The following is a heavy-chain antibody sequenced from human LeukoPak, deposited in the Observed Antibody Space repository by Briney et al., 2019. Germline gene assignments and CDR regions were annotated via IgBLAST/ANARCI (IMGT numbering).Heavy chain of an antibody. CDR2: IIPIFGTA. CDR1: GGTFSSYA. Sequence: SVKVSCKASGGTFSSYAISWVRQAPGQGLEWMRGIIPIFGTANYAQKFQGRVTITTDESTSTAYVELSSLRSEDTAVYYCARGRSGYDSDYYYYYMDVWGKGTTVTVSS. J-gene: IGHJ6*03. D-gene: IGHD5-12*01. V-gene: IGHV1-69*05. CDR3: ARGRSGYDSDYYYYYMDV.